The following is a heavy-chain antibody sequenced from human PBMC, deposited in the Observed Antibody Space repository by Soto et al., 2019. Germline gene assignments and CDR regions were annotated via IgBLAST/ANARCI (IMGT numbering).Heavy chain of an antibody. Sequence: QVQLVESGGGVVQPGRSLRLSCAAPGFTFSSYAMHWVRQAPGKGMEWVAVISYDGSNKYYADSVKGRFTISRDNSKNTLYLQMNSLRAEDTAVYYCARSLLWFGAPTSLKYGMDVWGQGTTVTVSS. CDR2: ISYDGSNK. CDR1: GFTFSSYA. V-gene: IGHV3-30-3*01. D-gene: IGHD3-10*01. CDR3: ARSLLWFGAPTSLKYGMDV. J-gene: IGHJ6*02.